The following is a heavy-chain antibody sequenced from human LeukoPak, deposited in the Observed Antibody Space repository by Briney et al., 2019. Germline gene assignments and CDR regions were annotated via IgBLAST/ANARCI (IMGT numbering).Heavy chain of an antibody. CDR2: IYTSGST. CDR3: ARSCKYYDFWSGSDYGMDV. CDR1: GGSIGSYY. D-gene: IGHD3-3*01. Sequence: SETLSLTCTVSGGSIGSYYWSWIRQPAGKGLEWIGRIYTSGSTNYNPSLKSRVTMSVDTSKNQFSLKLSSVTAADTAVYYCARSCKYYDFWSGSDYGMDVWGQGTTVTVSS. J-gene: IGHJ6*02. V-gene: IGHV4-4*07.